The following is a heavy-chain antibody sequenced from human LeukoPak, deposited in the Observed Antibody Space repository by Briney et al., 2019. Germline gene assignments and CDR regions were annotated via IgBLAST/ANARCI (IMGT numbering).Heavy chain of an antibody. CDR2: INHSGST. J-gene: IGHJ4*02. CDR3: ARGDLNSSGWYGGVDY. CDR1: GGSFSGYY. V-gene: IGHV4-34*01. D-gene: IGHD6-19*01. Sequence: SETLSLTCAVYGGSFSGYYWSWIRQPPGKGLEWIGEINHSGSTNYNPSLKSRVTISVDTSKNQFSLKLSSVTAADTAVYYCARGDLNSSGWYGGVDYRGQGTLVTVSS.